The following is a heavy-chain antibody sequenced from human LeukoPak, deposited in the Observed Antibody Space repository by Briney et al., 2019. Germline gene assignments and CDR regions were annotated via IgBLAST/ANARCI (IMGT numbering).Heavy chain of an antibody. CDR2: INPTGTGT. V-gene: IGHV1-2*02. Sequence: GASVKVSCKASGYTFTNYYMHWVRQAPGQGLEWMGLINPTGTGTNYAQKFRGRVTMTSDTSISTAYMQLSSLISDDTAVYYCASPDYYGSGSYQFDPWGQGTLVTVSS. D-gene: IGHD3-10*01. CDR1: GYTFTNYY. J-gene: IGHJ5*02. CDR3: ASPDYYGSGSYQFDP.